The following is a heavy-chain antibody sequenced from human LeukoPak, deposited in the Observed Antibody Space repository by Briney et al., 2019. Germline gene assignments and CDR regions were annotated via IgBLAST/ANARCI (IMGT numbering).Heavy chain of an antibody. Sequence: ASVRVSCKASGYTFTGYYMHWVRQAPGQGLEWMGWINPNSGGTNYAQKFQGRVTMTRDTSISTAYMELSRLRSDDTAVYYCARVFTSYGGNFMGYFDLWGRGTLVTVSS. CDR1: GYTFTGYY. CDR3: ARVFTSYGGNFMGYFDL. V-gene: IGHV1-2*02. CDR2: INPNSGGT. D-gene: IGHD4-23*01. J-gene: IGHJ2*01.